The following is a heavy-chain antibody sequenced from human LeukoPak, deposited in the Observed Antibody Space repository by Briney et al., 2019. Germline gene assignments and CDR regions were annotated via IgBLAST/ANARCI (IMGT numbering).Heavy chain of an antibody. CDR3: ARDGYSSGWYMGFYFDY. V-gene: IGHV3-30-3*01. CDR2: ISYDGSNK. J-gene: IGHJ4*02. D-gene: IGHD6-19*01. Sequence: GRSLRLSCAASGFTFSTYAIHWVRQAPGKGLEWVAVISYDGSNKYYADSVKGRLTISRDNSKNTLYLQMNSLRAEDTAVYYCARDGYSSGWYMGFYFDYWGQGTLVTVSS. CDR1: GFTFSTYA.